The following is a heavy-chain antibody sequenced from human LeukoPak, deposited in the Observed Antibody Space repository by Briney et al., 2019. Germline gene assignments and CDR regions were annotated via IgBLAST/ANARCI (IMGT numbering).Heavy chain of an antibody. CDR2: ISGSGGST. CDR3: AKDDYGDYEVSDY. J-gene: IGHJ4*02. V-gene: IGHV3-23*01. CDR1: GFTLSSYE. D-gene: IGHD4-17*01. Sequence: PGGSLRLSCVASGFTLSSYEMNWVRQAPGKGLEWVSAISGSGGSTYYADSVKGRFTISRDNSKNTLYLQMNSLRAEDTAVYYCAKDDYGDYEVSDYWGQGTLVTVSS.